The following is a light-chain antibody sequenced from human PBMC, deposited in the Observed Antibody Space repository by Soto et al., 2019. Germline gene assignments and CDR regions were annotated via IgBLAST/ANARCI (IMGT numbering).Light chain of an antibody. CDR2: CNN. CDR3: AAWDDRLDGWV. Sequence: QSVLTQPPSASGTPGQRVTISCSGDSFNIGKNAVNWFQHLPGTAPKLLICCNNHRPSGVPDRFSGSQSGTSASLAIRGLQSEDEADYYCAAWDDRLDGWVFGGGTKLTVL. CDR1: SFNIGKNA. V-gene: IGLV1-44*01. J-gene: IGLJ3*02.